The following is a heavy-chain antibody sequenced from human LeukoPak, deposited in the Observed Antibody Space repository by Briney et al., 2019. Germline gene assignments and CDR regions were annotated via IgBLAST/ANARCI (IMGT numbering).Heavy chain of an antibody. V-gene: IGHV3-23*01. CDR2: ISGSGGST. CDR1: RFTFSSYA. D-gene: IGHD6-6*01. CDR3: AKGTLIAARPNWYFDL. Sequence: GGSLRLSCAASRFTFSSYAMSWVRQAPGKGLEWVSAISGSGGSTYYADSVKGRFTISRDNSKNTLYLRMNSLRAEDTAVYYCAKGTLIAARPNWYFDLWGRGTLVTVSS. J-gene: IGHJ2*01.